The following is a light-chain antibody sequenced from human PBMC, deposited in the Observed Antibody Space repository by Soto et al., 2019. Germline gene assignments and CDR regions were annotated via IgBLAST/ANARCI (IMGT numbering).Light chain of an antibody. CDR2: GAS. J-gene: IGKJ1*01. CDR1: QSVSSN. Sequence: LTQCRPSLSVSPAERATLACMASQSVSSNFAWYQQKPGQAPRLLIYGASTRATGIPARFSGSGSGTEFTLTISSLQSDDFATYQCQHYNSYSEAFGQGSKVDI. V-gene: IGKV3-15*01. CDR3: QHYNSYSEA.